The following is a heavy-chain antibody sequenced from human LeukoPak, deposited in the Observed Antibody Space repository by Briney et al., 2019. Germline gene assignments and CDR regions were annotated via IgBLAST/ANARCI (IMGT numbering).Heavy chain of an antibody. CDR2: ISYDGSNK. D-gene: IGHD6-13*01. CDR3: ARDQSSSYGNAFDY. CDR1: GFTFSSYA. J-gene: IGHJ4*02. V-gene: IGHV3-30-3*01. Sequence: PGRSLRLSCAASGFTFSSYAMHWVRQAPGKGLEWVAVISYDGSNKYYADSVKGRFTISRDNSKNTLYLQMNSLRAEDTAVYYCARDQSSSYGNAFDYWGQGTLVTVSS.